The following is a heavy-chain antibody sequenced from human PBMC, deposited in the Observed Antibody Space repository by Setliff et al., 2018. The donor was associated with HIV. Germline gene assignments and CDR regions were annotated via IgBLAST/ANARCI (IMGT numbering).Heavy chain of an antibody. J-gene: IGHJ4*02. V-gene: IGHV3-7*03. CDR3: ARDPGSSSFDY. D-gene: IGHD6-19*01. CDR1: QFAFKSYW. Sequence: PGGSLRLSCTASQFAFKSYWMTWVRQAPGKGLEFVANIKGDGSVTNYVDSVKGRFTISRDNAKNLVFLQMSSLRAEDTAAYYCARDPGSSSFDYWGQGTPVTVSS. CDR2: IKGDGSVT.